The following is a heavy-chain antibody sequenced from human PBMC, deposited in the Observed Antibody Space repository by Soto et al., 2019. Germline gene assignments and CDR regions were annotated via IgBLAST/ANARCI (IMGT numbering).Heavy chain of an antibody. CDR3: ARIYDYVWGSYRYFVPNYGMDV. CDR1: GYTFTSYA. CDR2: INASNGNT. Sequence: QVQLVQFGAEVKKPGASVKVSCKASGYTFTSYAMHWVRQAPGQRLEWMGWINASNGNTKYSQKFQGRVTITRDTSARTAYMELSSLRSEDTAVYYCARIYDYVWGSYRYFVPNYGMDVWGQGNTVTVSS. J-gene: IGHJ6*02. D-gene: IGHD3-16*02. V-gene: IGHV1-3*01.